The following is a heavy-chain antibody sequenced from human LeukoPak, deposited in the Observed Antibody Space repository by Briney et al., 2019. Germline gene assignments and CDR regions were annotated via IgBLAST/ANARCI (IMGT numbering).Heavy chain of an antibody. V-gene: IGHV1-69*13. Sequence: GASVKVSCKASGGTFSSYAISWVRQAPGQGLEWMGGIIPIFGTANYAQKFQGRVTITADESTSTAYMELSSLRSEDTAVYYCATNLSGYSGYDPYYYYGMDVWGQGTTVTVSS. CDR1: GGTFSSYA. J-gene: IGHJ6*02. CDR2: IIPIFGTA. D-gene: IGHD5-12*01. CDR3: ATNLSGYSGYDPYYYYGMDV.